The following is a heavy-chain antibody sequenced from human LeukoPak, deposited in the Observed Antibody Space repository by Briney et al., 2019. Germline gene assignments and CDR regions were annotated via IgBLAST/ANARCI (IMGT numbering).Heavy chain of an antibody. Sequence: GGSLRLSCAASGFTFSRYWMSWVRQAPGKGLEWVANIKQDESEKYYVDSVKGRSSISRDNAKNSLYLQMNSLRAEDTAEYYCARVGFYAFDIWGQGTKVTVSS. CDR3: ARVGFYAFDI. CDR1: GFTFSRYW. CDR2: IKQDESEK. J-gene: IGHJ3*02. V-gene: IGHV3-7*04. D-gene: IGHD3-3*01.